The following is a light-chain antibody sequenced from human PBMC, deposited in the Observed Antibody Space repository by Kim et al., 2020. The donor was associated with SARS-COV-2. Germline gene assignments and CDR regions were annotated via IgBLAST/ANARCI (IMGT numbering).Light chain of an antibody. CDR2: DVS. Sequence: QSLTSSCTRTSGDVGGYNYVSWYQQHPGKAPKLIIYDVSNRPSGVSNRFSGSKSGNTASLTISELQAEDEADYYCSSYTSSSTLWVFGGGTQLTVL. V-gene: IGLV2-14*03. CDR3: SSYTSSSTLWV. J-gene: IGLJ2*01. CDR1: SGDVGGYNY.